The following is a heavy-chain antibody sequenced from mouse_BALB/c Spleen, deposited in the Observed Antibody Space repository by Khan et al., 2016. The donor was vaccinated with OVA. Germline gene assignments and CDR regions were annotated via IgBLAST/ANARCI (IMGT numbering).Heavy chain of an antibody. CDR2: ISYSGST. J-gene: IGHJ4*01. V-gene: IGHV3-2*02. CDR1: GYSITSNYA. CDR3: ARGNYYGYALDY. Sequence: EVKLEVSGPGLVKPSQSLSLTCTVNGYSITSNYAWNWIRQFPGNKLEWMGYISYSGSTNYNPSLKSRPSITRDTSKNQFFLLLHSVTTEDSATYYCARGNYYGYALDYWGQGTSVTVSS. D-gene: IGHD1-1*01.